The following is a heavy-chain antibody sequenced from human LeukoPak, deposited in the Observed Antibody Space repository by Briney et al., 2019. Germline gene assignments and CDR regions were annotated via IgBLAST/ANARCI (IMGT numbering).Heavy chain of an antibody. V-gene: IGHV1-46*01. J-gene: IGHJ4*02. Sequence: ASVKVSCKASGYTFTSYYMHWVRQAPGQGLEWMGIINPSGGSTSYAQKFQGRVTMTRDMSTSTVYMELSSLRSEDTAVYYCARRKGKVVRGVIINDYFDYWGQGTLVTVSS. CDR1: GYTFTSYY. CDR2: INPSGGST. CDR3: ARRKGKVVRGVIINDYFDY. D-gene: IGHD3-10*01.